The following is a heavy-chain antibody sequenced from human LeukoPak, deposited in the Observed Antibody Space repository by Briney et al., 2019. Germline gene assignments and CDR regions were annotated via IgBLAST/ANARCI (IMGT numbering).Heavy chain of an antibody. V-gene: IGHV3-23*01. CDR2: ISNGGGFT. CDR3: ARAARWSGYYWDWFDP. J-gene: IGHJ5*02. D-gene: IGHD3-3*01. CDR1: GFTFSNYG. Sequence: PGGSLRLSCAAAGFTFSNYGMSWVRQAPGKGLEWVSAISNGGGFTYYADSVKGRFTISRDNSKNTVYLQMNSLRAADTAVYYCARAARWSGYYWDWFDPWGRGTLVTVSS.